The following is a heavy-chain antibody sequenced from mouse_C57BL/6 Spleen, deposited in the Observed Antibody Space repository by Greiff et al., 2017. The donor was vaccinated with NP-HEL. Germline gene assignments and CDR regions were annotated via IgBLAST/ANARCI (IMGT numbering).Heavy chain of an antibody. CDR2: IDPSDSYT. CDR3: ARRGGYYPLDY. CDR1: GYTFTSYW. J-gene: IGHJ2*01. D-gene: IGHD2-3*01. Sequence: QVQLQQPGAELVKPGASVKLSCKASGYTFTSYWMQWVKQRPGQGLEWIGEIDPSDSYTNYNQKFKGKATLTVDTSSSTAYMQLSSLTSEDSAVYYCARRGGYYPLDYWGQGTTLTVSS. V-gene: IGHV1-50*01.